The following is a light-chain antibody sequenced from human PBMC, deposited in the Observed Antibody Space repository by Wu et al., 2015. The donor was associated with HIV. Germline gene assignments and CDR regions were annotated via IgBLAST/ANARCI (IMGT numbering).Light chain of an antibody. J-gene: IGKJ2*03. CDR3: QQYGISPRDS. CDR2: VHP. V-gene: IGKV3-20*01. CDR1: QTVTYTQ. Sequence: EKDTLSCWTSQTVTYTQLSWYQSKLARLPDFSSMVHPIGPLASPTRFSGSASGTNFTLIIEKMDPEDFATYYCQQYGISPRDSFGQGTKLEIK.